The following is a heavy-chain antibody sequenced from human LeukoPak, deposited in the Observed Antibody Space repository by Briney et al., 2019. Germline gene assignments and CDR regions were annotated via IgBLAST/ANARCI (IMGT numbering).Heavy chain of an antibody. D-gene: IGHD3-16*01. J-gene: IGHJ5*02. CDR3: ARSLRRRKFDP. V-gene: IGHV4-59*01. CDR2: VYYSGTS. Sequence: PSETLSLTCTVSGGSISDYYWGWIRQTPGEGLEWIGYVYYSGTSTYNPSLKSRVTTSVDSSKNQFSLSLRSVTAADTAVYYCARSLRRRKFDPWGQGTLVTVSS. CDR1: GGSISDYY.